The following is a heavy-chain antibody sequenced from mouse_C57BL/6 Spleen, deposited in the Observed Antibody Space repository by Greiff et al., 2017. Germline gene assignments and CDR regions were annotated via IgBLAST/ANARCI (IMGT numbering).Heavy chain of an antibody. Sequence: QVQLQQSGAELVKPGASVKLSCKASGYTFTSYWMQWVKQRPGQGLEWIGEIDPSDSYTNYNQKFKGKATLTVDTSSSTAYMQLSSLTSEDSAVYYCARPSYYIYAMDYWGQGTSVTVSS. D-gene: IGHD1-1*01. CDR2: IDPSDSYT. V-gene: IGHV1-50*01. J-gene: IGHJ4*01. CDR3: ARPSYYIYAMDY. CDR1: GYTFTSYW.